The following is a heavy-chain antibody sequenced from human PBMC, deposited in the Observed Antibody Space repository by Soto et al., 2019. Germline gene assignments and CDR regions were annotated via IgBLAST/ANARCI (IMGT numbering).Heavy chain of an antibody. CDR2: ISGSGGST. V-gene: IGHV3-23*01. CDR1: GFTFTSYA. CDR3: VNLGLSYDSSGYSLYYFDY. Sequence: PGGSLRLSCPGSGFTFTSYACRWLRQAPGEGLEWVSAISGSGGSTYYADSVKGRFTISRDNSKNTLYLQMNSLRAEDTAVYYCVNLGLSYDSSGYSLYYFDYWGQGTLVTVSS. D-gene: IGHD3-22*01. J-gene: IGHJ4*02.